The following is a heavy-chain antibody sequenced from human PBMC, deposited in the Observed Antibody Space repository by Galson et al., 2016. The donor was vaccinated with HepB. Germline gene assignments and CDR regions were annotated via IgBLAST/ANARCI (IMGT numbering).Heavy chain of an antibody. V-gene: IGHV3-23*01. CDR3: ATSTSSVGH. CDR1: GFTFDSYA. CDR2: ISGSGLST. J-gene: IGHJ4*02. Sequence: SLRLSCAASGFTFDSYAMTWVRQAPGKGLEWVSAISGSGLSTYYADSVKGRFTISRDSSNNTVSLQMNTLRADDTAVYYCATSTSSVGHRGQGTLVTVSS. D-gene: IGHD6-6*01.